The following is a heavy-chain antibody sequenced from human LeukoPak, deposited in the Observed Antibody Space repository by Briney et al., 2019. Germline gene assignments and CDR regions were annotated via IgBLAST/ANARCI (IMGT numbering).Heavy chain of an antibody. D-gene: IGHD3-10*01. Sequence: ASVTVSCKASGYTFTGQYIHWVRQAPGQGLEWMGWIDPNSGGTNYAQKFQGRVTMTRDTSISTVYMELSRLTSDDTAVYYCASRSASGNWFLAYWGQGSLVTLSS. CDR3: ASRSASGNWFLAY. V-gene: IGHV1-2*02. CDR1: GYTFTGQY. J-gene: IGHJ4*02. CDR2: IDPNSGGT.